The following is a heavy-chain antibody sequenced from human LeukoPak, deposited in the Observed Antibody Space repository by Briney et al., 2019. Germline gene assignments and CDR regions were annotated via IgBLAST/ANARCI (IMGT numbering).Heavy chain of an antibody. D-gene: IGHD3-9*01. Sequence: KPSETLSLTCAVYGGSFSGYYWSWIRQPPGKGLEWIGEINHSGSTNYNPSLKSRVTISVDTSKNQFSLKLNSVTAADTAVYYCARVTGYMIEDYFDYWGQGILVTVSS. CDR2: INHSGST. J-gene: IGHJ4*02. CDR1: GGSFSGYY. V-gene: IGHV4-34*01. CDR3: ARVTGYMIEDYFDY.